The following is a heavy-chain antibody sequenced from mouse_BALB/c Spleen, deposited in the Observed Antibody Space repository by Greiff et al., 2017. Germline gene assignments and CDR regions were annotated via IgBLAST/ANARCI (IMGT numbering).Heavy chain of an antibody. Sequence: EVKLMESGPGLVKPSQSLSLTCSVTGYSITSGYYWNWIRQFPGNKLEWMGYISYDGSNNYNPSLKNRISITRDTSKNQFFLKLNSVTTEDTATYYCASYGNYLRAYWGQGTLVTVSA. J-gene: IGHJ3*01. CDR2: ISYDGSN. CDR3: ASYGNYLRAY. V-gene: IGHV3-6*02. CDR1: GYSITSGYY. D-gene: IGHD2-1*01.